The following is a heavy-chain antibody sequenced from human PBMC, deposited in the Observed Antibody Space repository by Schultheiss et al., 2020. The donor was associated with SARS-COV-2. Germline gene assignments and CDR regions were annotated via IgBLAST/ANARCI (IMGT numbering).Heavy chain of an antibody. Sequence: GGSLRLSCAASGFTFSDYYMSWIRQAPGKGLEWVGRIKSKTDGGTTDYAAPVKGRFTISRDDSKNTLYLQMNSLKTEDTAVYYCARGSGPVYYYGSGSYYPFDYWGQGTLVTVSS. J-gene: IGHJ4*02. V-gene: IGHV3-15*01. CDR2: IKSKTDGGTT. CDR1: GFTFSDYY. D-gene: IGHD3-10*01. CDR3: ARGSGPVYYYGSGSYYPFDY.